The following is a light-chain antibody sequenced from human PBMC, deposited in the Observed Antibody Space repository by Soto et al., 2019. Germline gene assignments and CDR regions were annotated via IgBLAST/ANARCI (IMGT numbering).Light chain of an antibody. Sequence: IQLTQSQSSLSASVGDRVTITCRASQGISSYLAWYQQKPGKAPKLLIYAAATLQGGVPSRFSGSGSGTDFTLTISSLQPEDFATYYCQQLNSYPLTFGGGTKVEIK. V-gene: IGKV1-9*01. J-gene: IGKJ4*01. CDR3: QQLNSYPLT. CDR2: AAA. CDR1: QGISSY.